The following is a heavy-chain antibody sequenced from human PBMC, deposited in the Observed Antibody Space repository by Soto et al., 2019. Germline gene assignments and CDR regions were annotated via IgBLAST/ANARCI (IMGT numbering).Heavy chain of an antibody. V-gene: IGHV3-23*01. CDR2: ISGSGGST. CDR3: ARGQNYYHSSGYFFEY. CDR1: GFTFSSYA. D-gene: IGHD3-22*01. J-gene: IGHJ4*02. Sequence: GGSLRLSCAASGFTFSSYAMSWVRQAPGKGLEWVSAISGSGGSTYYADSVKGRFTISRDNSKNTVYLQMDSLRVEDMAVYYCARGQNYYHSSGYFFEYWGQGALVTVSS.